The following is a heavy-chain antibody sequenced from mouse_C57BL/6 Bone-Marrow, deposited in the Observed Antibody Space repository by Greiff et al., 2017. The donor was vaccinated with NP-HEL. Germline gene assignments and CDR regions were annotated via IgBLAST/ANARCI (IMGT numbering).Heavy chain of an antibody. CDR3: TPLLLRYPAWFAY. J-gene: IGHJ3*01. V-gene: IGHV14-4*01. CDR2: IDPENGDT. D-gene: IGHD1-1*01. CDR1: GFNIKDDY. Sequence: EVQLQQSGAELVRPGASVKLSCTASGFNIKDDYMHWVKQRPEQGLEWIGWIDPENGDTEYASKFQGKATITADTSSNTAYLQLSSLTSEDTAVYYCTPLLLRYPAWFAYWGQGTLVTVSA.